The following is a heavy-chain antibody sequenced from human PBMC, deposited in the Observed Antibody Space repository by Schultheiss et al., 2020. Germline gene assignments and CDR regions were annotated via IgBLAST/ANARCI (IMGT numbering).Heavy chain of an antibody. CDR2: IYTSGST. Sequence: SETLSLTCTVSGGSISSYYWSWIRQPAGKGLEWIGRIYTSGSTNYNPSLKSRVTISVDTSKNQFSLKLSSVTAADTAVYYCARHAGGSCYWGSCYYYYGMDVWGQGTTVTVSS. V-gene: IGHV4-4*07. D-gene: IGHD2-15*01. CDR3: ARHAGGSCYWGSCYYYYGMDV. CDR1: GGSISSYY. J-gene: IGHJ6*02.